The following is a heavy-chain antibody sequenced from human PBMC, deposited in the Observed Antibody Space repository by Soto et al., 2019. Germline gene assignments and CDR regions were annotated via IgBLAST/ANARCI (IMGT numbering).Heavy chain of an antibody. CDR1: GGSISSSSYY. CDR2: IYYSGST. V-gene: IGHV4-39*01. CDR3: ARLLTGDFWSGYYTSLSWFDP. D-gene: IGHD3-3*01. J-gene: IGHJ5*02. Sequence: SETLSLTCTVSGGSISSSSYYWGWIRQPPGKGLEWIGSIYYSGSTYYNPSLKSRVTISVDTSKNQFSLKLSSVTAADTAVYYCARLLTGDFWSGYYTSLSWFDPWGQGTLVTVSS.